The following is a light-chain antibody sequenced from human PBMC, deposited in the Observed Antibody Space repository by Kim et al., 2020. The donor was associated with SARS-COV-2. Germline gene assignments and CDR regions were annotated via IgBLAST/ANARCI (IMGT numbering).Light chain of an antibody. V-gene: IGKV1-39*01. Sequence: ASVGDRVTITCRASQSISSYLNWYQQKPGKAPKHLIYVASSLQSGVPSRFSGSGSGTDFTLSISSLQPEDFATYYCQQSHSIPLTFGGGTKVEIK. CDR3: QQSHSIPLT. CDR1: QSISSY. CDR2: VAS. J-gene: IGKJ4*01.